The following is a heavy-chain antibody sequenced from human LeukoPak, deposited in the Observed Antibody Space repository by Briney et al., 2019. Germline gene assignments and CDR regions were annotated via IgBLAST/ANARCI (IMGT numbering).Heavy chain of an antibody. J-gene: IGHJ6*02. CDR3: TRHGSSRWFGPSEDV. CDR1: GFTFSGSA. V-gene: IGHV3-73*01. CDR2: IRSKANSYAT. D-gene: IGHD6-13*01. Sequence: GGSRRFSCAASGFTFSGSAMHWVRKASGKGLKWVGGIRSKANSYATAYAASVKGRFTISRDDSKNTAYLQMNSLKTEDTAVYYCTRHGSSRWFGPSEDVWGQGTTVTVSS.